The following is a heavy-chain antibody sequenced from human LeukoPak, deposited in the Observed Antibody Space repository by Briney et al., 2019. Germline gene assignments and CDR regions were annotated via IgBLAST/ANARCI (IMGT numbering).Heavy chain of an antibody. CDR1: GYIFTNYH. CDR2: MNPNTGST. V-gene: IGHV1-8*01. Sequence: GASVKVSCKASGYIFTNYHINWVRQAIGQGLEWMGWMNPNTGSTGYAQKFQNRITLTRNTSINTAYMDLSSLESEDTAFYYCLRGGFPFGNFWGQGTLVTVSS. CDR3: LRGGFPFGNF. D-gene: IGHD3-10*01. J-gene: IGHJ4*02.